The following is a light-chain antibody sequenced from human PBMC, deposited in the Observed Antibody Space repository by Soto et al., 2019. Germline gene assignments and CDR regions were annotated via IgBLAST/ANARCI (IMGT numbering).Light chain of an antibody. CDR2: AAA. CDR3: QQTHSFPLT. Sequence: DLQMTQSPSFVSASVGDRVTITCRASQGIGSWLAWYQQRPGKAPKLLIYAAANLQGGVPSRFSGSESSGTDFTLTISSLEPEDFATYYCQQTHSFPLTFGGGTKVEIK. CDR1: QGIGSW. J-gene: IGKJ4*01. V-gene: IGKV1-12*01.